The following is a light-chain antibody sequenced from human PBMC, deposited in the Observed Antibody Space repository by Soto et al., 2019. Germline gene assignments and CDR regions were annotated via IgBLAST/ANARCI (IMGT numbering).Light chain of an antibody. CDR3: QQRSNWPPT. Sequence: EIVLTQSPATLSLSPGERATLSCRASQSVSSYLAGFQQKPGQAPRLLIYDASNRATGIPARFSGIGSGTDFTLTISSLEPEDFAVYYCQQRSNWPPTFGQGTKVDIK. CDR1: QSVSSY. V-gene: IGKV3-11*01. J-gene: IGKJ1*01. CDR2: DAS.